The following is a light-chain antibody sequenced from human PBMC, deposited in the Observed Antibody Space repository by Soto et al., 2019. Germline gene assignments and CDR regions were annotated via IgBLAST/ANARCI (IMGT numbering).Light chain of an antibody. Sequence: QSALTQPASVSASPGQSITISCTGTSSNVGTYDLVSWYQHHPDKAPKLIIYEGTKRPSGISSRFSGSKSGNTASLTISGIQAEDDADYYCCSFAVGAALVFGGGTKLTVL. CDR2: EGT. CDR3: CSFAVGAALV. V-gene: IGLV2-23*01. CDR1: SSNVGTYDL. J-gene: IGLJ2*01.